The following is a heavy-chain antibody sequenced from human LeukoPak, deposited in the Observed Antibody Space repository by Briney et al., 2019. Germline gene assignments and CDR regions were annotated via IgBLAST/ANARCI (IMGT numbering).Heavy chain of an antibody. Sequence: PGGSLRLSCAASGFTFSSYWMNWARQAPGKGLEWVASINHNGNVNYYVDSVKGRFTISRDNAKNTLYLQMNSLRAEDTAVYYCAKAQVGAILHAFDIWGQGTMVTVSS. J-gene: IGHJ3*02. CDR2: INHNGNVN. CDR3: AKAQVGAILHAFDI. D-gene: IGHD1-26*01. V-gene: IGHV3-7*03. CDR1: GFTFSSYW.